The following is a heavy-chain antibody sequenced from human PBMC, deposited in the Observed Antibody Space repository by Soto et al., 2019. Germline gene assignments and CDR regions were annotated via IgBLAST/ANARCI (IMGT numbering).Heavy chain of an antibody. Sequence: GGSLRLSCAASGFTFSSYGMHWVRQAPGKGLEWVAVIWYDGSNKYYADSVKGRFTISRDNSKNTLYLQMNSLRAEDTAVYYCARDRKVRGVIHLDYWGQGTLVTVSS. CDR3: ARDRKVRGVIHLDY. CDR1: GFTFSSYG. V-gene: IGHV3-33*01. D-gene: IGHD3-10*01. J-gene: IGHJ4*02. CDR2: IWYDGSNK.